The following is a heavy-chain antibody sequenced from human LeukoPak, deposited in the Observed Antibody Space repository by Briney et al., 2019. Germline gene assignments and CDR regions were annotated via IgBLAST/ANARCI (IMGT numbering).Heavy chain of an antibody. D-gene: IGHD4-17*01. Sequence: GGSLGLSCAASGFTFSNAWMSWVRQAPGKGLEWVGRIKSKTDGGTTDYAAPVKGRFTISRDDSKNTLYLQMNSLKTEDTAVYYCTTAADYGDYVGYYFDYWGQGTLVTVSS. CDR2: IKSKTDGGTT. J-gene: IGHJ4*02. CDR1: GFTFSNAW. CDR3: TTAADYGDYVGYYFDY. V-gene: IGHV3-15*01.